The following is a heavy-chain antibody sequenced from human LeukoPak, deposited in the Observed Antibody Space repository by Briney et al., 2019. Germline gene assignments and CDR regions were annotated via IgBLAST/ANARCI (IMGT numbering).Heavy chain of an antibody. CDR2: IYYSGST. Sequence: SETLSLTCTVSGGSINSISYYWGWIRQPPGKGLEWIASIYYSGSTYYNPSLKSRVTISVDTSKNQFSLKLSSVTAADTAVYYCARRSSYCTIDYWGQGTPVTVSS. D-gene: IGHD2-8*02. V-gene: IGHV4-39*01. CDR3: ARRSSYCTIDY. CDR1: GGSINSISYY. J-gene: IGHJ4*02.